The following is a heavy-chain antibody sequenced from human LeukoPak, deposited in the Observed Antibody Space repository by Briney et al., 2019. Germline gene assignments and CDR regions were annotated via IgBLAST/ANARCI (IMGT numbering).Heavy chain of an antibody. CDR3: TTVPSAREDY. CDR1: GFTVTHAW. CDR2: IKSNADGGTV. V-gene: IGHV3-15*01. J-gene: IGHJ4*02. Sequence: GSLRLSCAVSGFTVTHAWMTWVRQVPGEGLEWIGRIKSNADGGTVDYAASVKGRFTLSRDDSVDTLYLQMDSLNTGDSGVYYCTTVPSAREDYWGQGTLVTVSS. D-gene: IGHD1-26*01.